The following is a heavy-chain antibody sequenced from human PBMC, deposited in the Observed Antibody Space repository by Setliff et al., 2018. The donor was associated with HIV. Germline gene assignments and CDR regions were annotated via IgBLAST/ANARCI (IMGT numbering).Heavy chain of an antibody. Sequence: SETLSLICALNGGSFSGYYWMWIRQSPGEGLEWIGEINHSGNTNYNPSLKSRVTMSGDTSKNQFSLNLTSVTAADTAVYFCARGLGRGSGTYYNPPGYWGPGTLVTVSS. CDR3: ARGLGRGSGTYYNPPGY. V-gene: IGHV4-34*01. CDR1: GGSFSGYY. D-gene: IGHD3-10*01. CDR2: INHSGNT. J-gene: IGHJ4*02.